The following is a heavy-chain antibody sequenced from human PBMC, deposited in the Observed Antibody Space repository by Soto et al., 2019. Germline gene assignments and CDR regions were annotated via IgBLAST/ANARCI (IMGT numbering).Heavy chain of an antibody. CDR1: GFTFSIYG. CDR2: IWYDGSNK. J-gene: IGHJ4*02. D-gene: IGHD3-10*01. Sequence: GGSLRLSCAASGFTFSIYGMHWVRQAPGKGLEWVAVIWYDGSNKYYADSVKGRFTISRDNSENVLYLKMNGLSAEDTAVYYCARDQDHWGYGSGSPFDYWGQGTLVTVSS. V-gene: IGHV3-33*01. CDR3: ARDQDHWGYGSGSPFDY.